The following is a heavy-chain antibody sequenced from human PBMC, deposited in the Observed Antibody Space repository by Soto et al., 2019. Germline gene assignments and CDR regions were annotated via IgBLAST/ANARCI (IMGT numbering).Heavy chain of an antibody. Sequence: ASVKVSCKASGGTFSSYAISWVRQAPGQGLEWMGGIIPIFGTANYAQKFQGRVTITADESTSTAYMELRSLRSDDTAVYYCARTDSRPQDFDYWGQGTLVTVSS. CDR2: IIPIFGTA. CDR3: ARTDSRPQDFDY. CDR1: GGTFSSYA. J-gene: IGHJ4*02. D-gene: IGHD6-13*01. V-gene: IGHV1-69*13.